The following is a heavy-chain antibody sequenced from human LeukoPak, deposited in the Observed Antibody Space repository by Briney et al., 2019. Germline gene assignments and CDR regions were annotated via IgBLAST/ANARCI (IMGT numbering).Heavy chain of an antibody. D-gene: IGHD6-13*01. CDR1: GFTFSDYY. V-gene: IGHV3-11*01. CDR3: ARDPLLRIAAAAVRGAFDY. J-gene: IGHJ4*02. Sequence: GGSLRLSCAASGFTFSDYYMSWIRQAPGKGLEWVSYISSSGSTIYYADSVKGRFTISRDNAKNSLYLQMNSLRPEDTAVYYCARDPLLRIAAAAVRGAFDYWGQGTLVTVSS. CDR2: ISSSGSTI.